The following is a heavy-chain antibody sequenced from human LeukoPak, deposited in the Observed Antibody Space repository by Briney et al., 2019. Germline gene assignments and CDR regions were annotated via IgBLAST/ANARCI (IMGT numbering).Heavy chain of an antibody. CDR2: ISWDGGST. J-gene: IGHJ4*02. CDR1: GFTFDDYA. CDR3: AKDKDFDSSGWYSSFDY. D-gene: IGHD6-19*01. Sequence: GGSLRLSCAASGFTFDDYAMHWVRQAPGKGLEWVSLISWDGGSTYYADSVKGRFTISRDNSKNSLYLQMNSLRAEDTALYYCAKDKDFDSSGWYSSFDYWGQGTLVTVPS. V-gene: IGHV3-43D*04.